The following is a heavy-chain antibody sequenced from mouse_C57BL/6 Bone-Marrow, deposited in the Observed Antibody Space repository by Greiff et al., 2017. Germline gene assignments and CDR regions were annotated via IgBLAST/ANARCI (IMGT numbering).Heavy chain of an antibody. D-gene: IGHD1-1*01. V-gene: IGHV1-81*01. CDR2: IYPRSGNT. CDR1: GYTFTSYG. J-gene: IGHJ1*03. CDR3: ARGDYGSSYGYFDV. Sequence: VMLVESGAELARPGASVKLSCKASGYTFTSYGISWVKQRTGQGLEWIGEIYPRSGNTYYNEKFKGKATLTADKSSSTAYMELRSLTSEDSAVYFCARGDYGSSYGYFDVWGTGTTVTVSS.